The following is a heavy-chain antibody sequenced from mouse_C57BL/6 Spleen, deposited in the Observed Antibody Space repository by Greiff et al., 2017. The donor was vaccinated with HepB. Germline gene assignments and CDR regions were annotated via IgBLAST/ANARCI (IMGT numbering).Heavy chain of an antibody. CDR2: INPSTGGT. CDR3: ARWELGYFDY. Sequence: EVKLQQSGPELVKPGASVKISCKASGYSFTGYYMNWVKQSPEKSLEWIGEINPSTGGTTYNQKFKAKATLTVDKSSSTAYMQLKSLTSEDSAVYYCARWELGYFDYWGQGTTLTVSS. J-gene: IGHJ2*01. CDR1: GYSFTGYY. V-gene: IGHV1-42*01. D-gene: IGHD4-1*01.